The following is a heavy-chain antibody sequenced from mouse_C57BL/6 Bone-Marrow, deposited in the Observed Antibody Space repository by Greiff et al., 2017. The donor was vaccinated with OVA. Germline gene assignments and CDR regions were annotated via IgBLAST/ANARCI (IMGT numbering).Heavy chain of an antibody. V-gene: IGHV5-16*01. CDR2: INYDGSST. CDR1: GFTFSDYY. J-gene: IGHJ2*01. Sequence: EVKLVESEGGLVQPGSSMKLSCTASGFTFSDYYMAWVRQVPEKGLEWVANINYDGSSTYYLDSLKSRFIISRDNAKNILYLQMSSLKSEDTATYYCARGQLGLDYWGQGTTLTVSS. CDR3: ARGQLGLDY. D-gene: IGHD4-1*02.